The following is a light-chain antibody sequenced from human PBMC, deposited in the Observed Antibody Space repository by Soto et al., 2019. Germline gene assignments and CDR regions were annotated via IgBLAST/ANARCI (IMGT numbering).Light chain of an antibody. V-gene: IGKV1-13*02. J-gene: IGKJ5*01. Sequence: AIQLTHSPSSLSASIGDRVTITCRASQGISSALAWYQQKPGKAPSLLIYGASTLESGVPSSFSGSGSGTDFTLTISSLQPEDFATYYCQHFNGYPRTLGQGTRLEIK. CDR2: GAS. CDR1: QGISSA. CDR3: QHFNGYPRT.